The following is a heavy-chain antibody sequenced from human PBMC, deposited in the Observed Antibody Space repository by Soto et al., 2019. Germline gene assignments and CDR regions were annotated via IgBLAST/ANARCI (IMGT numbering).Heavy chain of an antibody. CDR2: IIPILGIA. J-gene: IGHJ4*02. V-gene: IGHV1-69*04. Sequence: SVKVSCKASGGTFSSYTISWVRQAPGQGLEWMGRIIPILGIANYAQKFQGRVTITADKSTSTAYMELSSLRSEDTAVYYCAREDGFCSGGSCYLEKTRPFDYGGRETLVTSSS. CDR3: AREDGFCSGGSCYLEKTRPFDY. CDR1: GGTFSSYT. D-gene: IGHD2-15*01.